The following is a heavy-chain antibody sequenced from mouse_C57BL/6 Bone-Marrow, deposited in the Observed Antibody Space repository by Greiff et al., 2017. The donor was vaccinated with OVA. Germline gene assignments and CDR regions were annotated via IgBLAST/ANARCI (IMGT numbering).Heavy chain of an antibody. V-gene: IGHV1-76*01. D-gene: IGHD2-4*01. J-gene: IGHJ4*01. Sequence: VQLQQSGAELVRPGASVKLSCKASGYTFTDYYINWVKQRPGQGLEWIARIYPGSGNTYYNEKFKGKATLTAEKSSSTAYMQLSSLTSEDSAVYFCARSGDYGLYAMDDWGQGTSVTVSS. CDR3: ARSGDYGLYAMDD. CDR1: GYTFTDYY. CDR2: IYPGSGNT.